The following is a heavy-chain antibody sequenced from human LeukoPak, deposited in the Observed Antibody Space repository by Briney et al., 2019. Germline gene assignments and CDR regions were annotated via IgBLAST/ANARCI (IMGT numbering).Heavy chain of an antibody. CDR1: GYTFTSYG. Sequence: AAVKVSCKASGYTFTSYGISGVRQAPGQGLEWMGWISTYNANTNYAQKHHGRVTMTKDTSTSTAYQELRSLRSDDTAVYYCARDNPYSSSGDAFDIWGQGTMVTVSS. J-gene: IGHJ3*02. CDR2: ISTYNANT. D-gene: IGHD6-13*01. CDR3: ARDNPYSSSGDAFDI. V-gene: IGHV1-18*01.